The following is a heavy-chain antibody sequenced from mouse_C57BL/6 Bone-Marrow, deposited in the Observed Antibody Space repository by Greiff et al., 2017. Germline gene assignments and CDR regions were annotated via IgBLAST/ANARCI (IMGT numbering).Heavy chain of an antibody. D-gene: IGHD1-1*01. J-gene: IGHJ4*01. Sequence: EVQLPQSGPELVKPGASVKMSCTASGYTFTDYNMHWVKQSHGKSLEWMGYINPKNGGTSYNQKFKGKATLTVNKSSSTAYMERRSLTAEDSAVYYCARRLRVDYWGQGTSVTVSS. CDR1: GYTFTDYN. CDR3: ARRLRVDY. CDR2: INPKNGGT. V-gene: IGHV1-22*01.